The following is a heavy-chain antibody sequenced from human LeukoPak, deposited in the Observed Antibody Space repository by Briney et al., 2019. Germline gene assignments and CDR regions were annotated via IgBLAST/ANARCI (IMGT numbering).Heavy chain of an antibody. Sequence: GASVKVSCKASGYTFTSHGINWVRQAPGQGLEWMGWISTYNDNTNYAQNLQGRVTMTTDTSTSTAYMELRSLRSEDTAVYYCARDYRGSRGNWFDPWGQGTLVTVSS. V-gene: IGHV1-18*01. CDR1: GYTFTSHG. CDR3: ARDYRGSRGNWFDP. J-gene: IGHJ5*02. CDR2: ISTYNDNT. D-gene: IGHD3-16*02.